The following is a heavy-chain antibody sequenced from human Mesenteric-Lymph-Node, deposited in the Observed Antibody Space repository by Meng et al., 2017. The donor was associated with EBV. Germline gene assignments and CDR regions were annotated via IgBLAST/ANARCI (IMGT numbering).Heavy chain of an antibody. J-gene: IGHJ4*02. CDR3: ARRPTGIDY. D-gene: IGHD2-8*02. Sequence: QWQLQESGQGLGKPSQTLSLTCAVNGGSLSGAYWNWIRQPPGKGLEWIGEIIHGGSPSYNPSLKSRVTISIDTSKNQLSLMLSSVTAADTAVYYCARRPTGIDYWGQGTLVTVSS. CDR2: IIHGGSP. V-gene: IGHV4-34*09. CDR1: GGSLSGAY.